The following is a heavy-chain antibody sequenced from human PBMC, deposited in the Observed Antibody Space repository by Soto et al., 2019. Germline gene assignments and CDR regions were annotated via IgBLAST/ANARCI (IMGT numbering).Heavy chain of an antibody. CDR1: GGSISSGDYY. D-gene: IGHD6-6*01. CDR2: IYYSGST. Sequence: QVQLQESGPGLVKPSQTLSLTCTVSGGSISSGDYYWSWIRQPPGQGMEWIGYIYYSGSTYYNPYLKSRVTISVDTSNNQFSLKLSSVNAADTAVYYCARAPGLGGNQLVRLWFDPWGQGSLVTVSS. V-gene: IGHV4-30-4*01. CDR3: ARAPGLGGNQLVRLWFDP. J-gene: IGHJ5*02.